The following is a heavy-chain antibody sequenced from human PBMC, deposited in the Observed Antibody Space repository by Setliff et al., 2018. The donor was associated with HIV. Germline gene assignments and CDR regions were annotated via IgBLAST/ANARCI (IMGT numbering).Heavy chain of an antibody. J-gene: IGHJ4*02. CDR2: ISGHSDSR. Sequence: ASVKVSCKASGYTFTSYAMHWVRQAPGQGLEWMGWISGHSDSRKYGQKFDGRVTLTMDTSTSTAYMELMKLTPDDTAVYYCARGWELNVWGQGTPVTVS. D-gene: IGHD1-26*01. V-gene: IGHV1-18*01. CDR3: ARGWELNV. CDR1: GYTFTSYA.